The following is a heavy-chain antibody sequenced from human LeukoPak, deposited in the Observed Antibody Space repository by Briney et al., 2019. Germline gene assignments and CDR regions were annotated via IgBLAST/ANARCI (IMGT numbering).Heavy chain of an antibody. V-gene: IGHV4-34*01. CDR2: INHSGST. D-gene: IGHD3-9*01. CDR3: ARVRVLRYFDWLFSGWFDP. J-gene: IGHJ5*02. CDR1: GGSFSGYY. Sequence: PETLSLTCAVYGGSFSGYYWSWIRQPPGKGLEWIGEINHSGSTNYNPSLKSRVTISVDTSKNQFSLKLSSVTAADTAVYYCARVRVLRYFDWLFSGWFDPWGQGTLVTVSS.